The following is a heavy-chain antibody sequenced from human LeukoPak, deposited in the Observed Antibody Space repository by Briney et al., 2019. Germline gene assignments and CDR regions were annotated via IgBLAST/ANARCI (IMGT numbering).Heavy chain of an antibody. CDR1: GFTFSNYW. V-gene: IGHV3-74*01. Sequence: GGSLRLSCAASGFTFSNYWMRWVRQAPGKGLVWVSRINSDGSSTKYADSVKGRFTISRDNSKNTLYLQMNSLRAEDTAVYYCAKDLAGYSSGWYFGDYWGQGTLVTVSS. CDR2: INSDGSST. J-gene: IGHJ4*02. D-gene: IGHD6-19*01. CDR3: AKDLAGYSSGWYFGDY.